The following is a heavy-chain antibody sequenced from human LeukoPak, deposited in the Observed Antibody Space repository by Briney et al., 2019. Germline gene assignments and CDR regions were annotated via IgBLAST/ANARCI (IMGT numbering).Heavy chain of an antibody. J-gene: IGHJ6*02. V-gene: IGHV4-4*07. D-gene: IGHD3-22*01. CDR1: GDSFSTSY. CDR2: IYTSGST. CDR3: ARDLVIKQQLGKPVDSSGYHYYYGMDV. Sequence: PSETLSLTCAVSGDSFSTSYWTWIRQPAGKGLEWIGRIYTSGSTNYNPSLKSRVTMSVDTSKNQFSLKLSSVTAADTAVYYCARDLVIKQQLGKPVDSSGYHYYYGMDVWGQGTTVTVSS.